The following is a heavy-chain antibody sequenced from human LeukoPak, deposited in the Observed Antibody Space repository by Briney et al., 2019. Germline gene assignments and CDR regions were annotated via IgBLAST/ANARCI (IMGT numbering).Heavy chain of an antibody. CDR3: AGDRELLHYYYMDV. CDR1: GGSISSSSYY. Sequence: PSETLSLTCTVSGGSISSSSYYWGWIRQPPGKGLEWIGSIYYSGSTYYNPSLKSRVTISVDTSKNQFSLKLSSVTAADTAVYYCAGDRELLHYYYMDVWGKGTTVTVSS. D-gene: IGHD1-26*01. J-gene: IGHJ6*03. CDR2: IYYSGST. V-gene: IGHV4-39*07.